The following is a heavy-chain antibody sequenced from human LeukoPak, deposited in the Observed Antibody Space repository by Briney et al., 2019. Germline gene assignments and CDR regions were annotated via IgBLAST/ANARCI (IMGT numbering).Heavy chain of an antibody. D-gene: IGHD6-13*01. CDR3: ARDGNGPWYDPDY. CDR1: GGTFSSYA. V-gene: IGHV1-2*02. J-gene: IGHJ4*02. Sequence: ASVKVSCKASGGTFSSYAISWVRQAPGQGLEWLGWINPKDGGTNYAQKFQGRVTMTTDTSITTAYMELSSLRSDDTAIYFCARDGNGPWYDPDYWGQGTLVTVTS. CDR2: INPKDGGT.